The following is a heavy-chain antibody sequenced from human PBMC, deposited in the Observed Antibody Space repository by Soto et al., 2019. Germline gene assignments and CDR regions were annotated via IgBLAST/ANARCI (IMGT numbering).Heavy chain of an antibody. CDR1: GGAFSSYA. CDR2: IVPILRRA. J-gene: IGHJ5*02. V-gene: IGHV1-69*10. CDR3: VRDGAAYSSSPLWFGP. Sequence: GASVKVSCKTSGGAFSSYAISWVRQAPGQGLEWMGGIVPILRRADYAQKFQGRVTVTADEAASTAYMELNSLRAEDTAVYFCVRDGAAYSSSPLWFGPWGQGTLVTVSS. D-gene: IGHD6-13*01.